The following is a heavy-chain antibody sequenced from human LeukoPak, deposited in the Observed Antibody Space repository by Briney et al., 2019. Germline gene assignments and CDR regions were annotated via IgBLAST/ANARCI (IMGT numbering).Heavy chain of an antibody. V-gene: IGHV3-64*01. CDR3: ARASSVLRGEAFDI. J-gene: IGHJ3*02. CDR2: ISSNGGST. D-gene: IGHD3-10*01. Sequence: PGGSLRLFCAASGFTFSSYAMHWVRQAPGKGLEYVSAISSNGGSTYYANSVKGRFTISRDNSKNTLYLQMGSLRAEDMAVYYCARASSVLRGEAFDIWGQGTMVTVSS. CDR1: GFTFSSYA.